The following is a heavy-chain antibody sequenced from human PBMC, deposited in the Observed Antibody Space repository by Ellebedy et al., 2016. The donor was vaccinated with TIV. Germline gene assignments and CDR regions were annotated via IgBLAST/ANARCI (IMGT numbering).Heavy chain of an antibody. CDR3: ARRSPQMSWYLDY. CDR2: IYYSGNT. V-gene: IGHV4-39*01. J-gene: IGHJ4*02. CDR1: AGSVRRSRFH. Sequence: SETLSLTXAASAGSVRRSRFHWGWIRQPPGKGLEWIGTIYYSGNTYYNPSLKSRVTMSIDTPKNQVSLNLGSVTAADTAVYYCARRSPQMSWYLDYWGQGTPVSVSS.